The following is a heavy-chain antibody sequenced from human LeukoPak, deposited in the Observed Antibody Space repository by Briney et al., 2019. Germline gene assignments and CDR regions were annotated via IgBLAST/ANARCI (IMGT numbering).Heavy chain of an antibody. Sequence: GGSLRLSCAAPGFTFNTYWMIWVRQAPGKGLELVANIDQGGSTKYYVDSLKGRFTISRDNAKNSLYLQMNSLRAEDTAVYYCVRDKGGRSGAIYYDAFDVWGQGTMVTVSS. J-gene: IGHJ3*01. V-gene: IGHV3-7*01. CDR2: IDQGGSTK. CDR1: GFTFNTYW. D-gene: IGHD1-26*01. CDR3: VRDKGGRSGAIYYDAFDV.